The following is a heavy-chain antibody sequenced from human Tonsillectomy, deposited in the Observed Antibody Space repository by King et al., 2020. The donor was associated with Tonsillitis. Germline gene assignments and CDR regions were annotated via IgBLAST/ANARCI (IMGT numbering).Heavy chain of an antibody. D-gene: IGHD2-15*01. J-gene: IGHJ5*02. Sequence: DVQLVESGAEVKKPGESLKISCKGSGYNFTSYWIAWVRQMPGKGLEWMGIIYPYDSDTRYSPSFQGQVTISADKSISTAYLQWSRLKASDTAIYYCARLRCSGVSCYSILNYFDPWGQGTLVTVSS. V-gene: IGHV5-51*01. CDR1: GYNFTSYW. CDR2: IYPYDSDT. CDR3: ARLRCSGVSCYSILNYFDP.